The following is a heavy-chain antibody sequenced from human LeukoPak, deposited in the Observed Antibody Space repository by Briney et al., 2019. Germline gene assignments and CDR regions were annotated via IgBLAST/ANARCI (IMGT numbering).Heavy chain of an antibody. J-gene: IGHJ2*01. CDR2: VTPGGNIP. V-gene: IGHV3-23*01. CDR1: GFTFSSYA. D-gene: IGHD7-27*01. Sequence: GGSLRLSCAASGFTFSSYAMSWVRQAPGKGLEWISGVTPGGNIPYYADSVKGRFTISRDNSKNTLYLQMDSLTAADTAIYYCARELVSLGTGYFDLWGRGTLVTVSS. CDR3: ARELVSLGTGYFDL.